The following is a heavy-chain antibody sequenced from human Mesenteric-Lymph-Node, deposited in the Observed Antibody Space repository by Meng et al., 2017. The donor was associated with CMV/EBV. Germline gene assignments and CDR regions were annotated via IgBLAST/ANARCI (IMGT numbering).Heavy chain of an antibody. V-gene: IGHV3-20*04. D-gene: IGHD3-10*01. Sequence: GESLKISCAASGFSFDDYGMSWVRQAPGKGLEWVSGISWNGGSTGYADSVKGRFTISRDNAKKSLYLQMNSLRAEDTAVYYCARGGLLASIWFGELSRWFDPWGQGTLVTVSS. CDR3: ARGGLLASIWFGELSRWFDP. J-gene: IGHJ5*02. CDR2: ISWNGGST. CDR1: GFSFDDYG.